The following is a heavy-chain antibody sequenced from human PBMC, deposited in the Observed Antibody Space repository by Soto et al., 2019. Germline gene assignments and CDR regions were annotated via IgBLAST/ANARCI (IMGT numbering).Heavy chain of an antibody. V-gene: IGHV1-18*01. J-gene: IGHJ6*02. Sequence: QVQLVQSGGEVKKPGASVKVSCKTSGYSFTTYGISWVRQAPGQGLEWMGWISAYNGNTNYAQKLQGRVTMTTDTSTSKAYMELRSLRSDDTAVYYCARECPAPYYYYGMDVWGQGSTVTVSS. CDR2: ISAYNGNT. CDR3: ARECPAPYYYYGMDV. CDR1: GYSFTTYG.